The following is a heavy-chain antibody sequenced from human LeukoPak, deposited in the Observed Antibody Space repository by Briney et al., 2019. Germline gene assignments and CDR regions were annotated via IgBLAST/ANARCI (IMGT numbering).Heavy chain of an antibody. J-gene: IGHJ5*02. CDR2: IYYSGST. CDR1: GGSISSGNYY. CDR3: ARQGWNYWFDP. Sequence: SETLSLTCTVSGGSISSGNYYWGWIRQPPGKGLEWIGSIYYSGSTYYNPSLKSRVTISVDTSKNQFSLKLTSVTAADTALYYCARQGWNYWFDPWGQGTLVTVSS. D-gene: IGHD1-7*01. V-gene: IGHV4-39*01.